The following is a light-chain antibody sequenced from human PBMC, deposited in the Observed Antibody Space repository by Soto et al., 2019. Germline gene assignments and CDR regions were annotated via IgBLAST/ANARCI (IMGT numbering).Light chain of an antibody. Sequence: DVVLTQSPLSLPVTLGQPASISCRSSQSPVTSDGNTYLNWFLQRPGQSPRRLICKVSDRDSGVPDRFSGSGSGTDFTLKISRVEADDVGVYYCMQGSHWPYTFGQGTKLEIK. CDR1: QSPVTSDGNTY. J-gene: IGKJ2*01. V-gene: IGKV2-30*01. CDR3: MQGSHWPYT. CDR2: KVS.